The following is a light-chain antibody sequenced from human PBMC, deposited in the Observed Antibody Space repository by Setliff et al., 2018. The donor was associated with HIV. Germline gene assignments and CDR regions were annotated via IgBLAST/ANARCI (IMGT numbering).Light chain of an antibody. Sequence: QSALTQPPSASGSPGQSVTISCTGTSSDVGDYNYASWYQQHPGKAPKLMIYEITRRPSGVPDRFSGSKSGNTASLTVSGLQAEDEADYYCCSYTSSNSYVFGTGTKVTVL. J-gene: IGLJ1*01. CDR3: CSYTSSNSYV. V-gene: IGLV2-8*01. CDR2: EIT. CDR1: SSDVGDYNY.